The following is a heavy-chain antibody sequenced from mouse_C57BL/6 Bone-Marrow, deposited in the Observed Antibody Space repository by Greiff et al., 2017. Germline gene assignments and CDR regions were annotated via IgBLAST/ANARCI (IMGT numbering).Heavy chain of an antibody. J-gene: IGHJ3*01. CDR3: ARGWFWFAY. CDR1: GFSFNTYA. Sequence: EVQRVESGGGLVQPKGSLKLSCAASGFSFNTYAMNWVRQAPGKGLEWVARIRSKSNNYATYYADSVKDRFTISRDDSESMLYLQMNNLKTEDTAMYYCARGWFWFAYWGQGTLVTVSA. CDR2: IRSKSNNYAT. D-gene: IGHD2-3*01. V-gene: IGHV10-1*01.